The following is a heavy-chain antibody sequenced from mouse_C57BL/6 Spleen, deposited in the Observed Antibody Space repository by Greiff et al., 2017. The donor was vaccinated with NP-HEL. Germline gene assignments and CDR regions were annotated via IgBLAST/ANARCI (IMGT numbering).Heavy chain of an antibody. CDR3: ARGGKGGYFDY. CDR2: INPNNGGT. Sequence: EVQLQQSGPELVKPGASVKMSCKASGYTFTDYNMHWVKQSHGKSLEWIGYINPNNGGTSYNQKFKGKATLTVNKSSSTAYMELRSLTSEESAVYYCARGGKGGYFDYWGQGTTLTVSS. D-gene: IGHD1-3*01. V-gene: IGHV1-22*01. CDR1: GYTFTDYN. J-gene: IGHJ2*01.